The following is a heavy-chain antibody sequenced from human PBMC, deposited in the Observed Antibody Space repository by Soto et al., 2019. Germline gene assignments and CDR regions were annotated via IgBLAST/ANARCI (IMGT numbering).Heavy chain of an antibody. V-gene: IGHV1-69*13. D-gene: IGHD5-18*01. J-gene: IGHJ6*02. CDR1: GGTFSSYA. CDR3: ARDQGAWIQLWLQGNYYYGMDV. CDR2: IIPIFGTA. Sequence: SVKVSCKASGGTFSSYAISWVRQAPGQGLEWMGGIIPIFGTANYAQKFQGRVTITADESTSTAYMELSSLRSEDTAVYYCARDQGAWIQLWLQGNYYYGMDVWGQGTTVTVSS.